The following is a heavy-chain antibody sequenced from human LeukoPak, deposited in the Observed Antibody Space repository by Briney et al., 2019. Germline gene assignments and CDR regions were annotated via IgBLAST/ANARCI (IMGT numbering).Heavy chain of an antibody. Sequence: GGSLRLSCAASGFTFSSYAMSWVRQAPGKGLEWVSGISGSGGSTYYADSVKGQFTISRDSSKNTLYLQMNNLRAEDTALYYCAKGRYDSSGPANTSDYWGQGTLVTVSS. V-gene: IGHV3-23*01. CDR3: AKGRYDSSGPANTSDY. CDR1: GFTFSSYA. D-gene: IGHD3-22*01. CDR2: ISGSGGST. J-gene: IGHJ4*02.